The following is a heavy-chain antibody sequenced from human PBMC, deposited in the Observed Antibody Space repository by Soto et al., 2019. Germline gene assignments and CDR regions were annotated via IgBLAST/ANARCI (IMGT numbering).Heavy chain of an antibody. CDR1: GGPFNNYY. Sequence: QLHLQQWGAGLLKPSETLSLTCAVYGGPFNNYYWSWIRQSPTKELEWIGEINHTGSPNYNPSLRSRVTISIDTSKKQISLKLSSVTAADTAVYYCASQVGIPNNRVGVVWGQGTLVTVSS. CDR2: INHTGSP. V-gene: IGHV4-34*01. CDR3: ASQVGIPNNRVGVV. D-gene: IGHD2-21*01. J-gene: IGHJ4*02.